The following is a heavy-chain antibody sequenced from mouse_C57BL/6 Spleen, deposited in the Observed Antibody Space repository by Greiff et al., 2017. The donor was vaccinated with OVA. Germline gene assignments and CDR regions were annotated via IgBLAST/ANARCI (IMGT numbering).Heavy chain of an antibody. CDR2: IYPGDGDT. V-gene: IGHV1-80*01. J-gene: IGHJ4*01. D-gene: IGHD1-2*01. CDR3: ARGYYGPLYAMDY. CDR1: GYAFSSYW. Sequence: VQLQQSGAELVKPGASVKISCKASGYAFSSYWMNWVKQRPGKGLEWIGQIYPGDGDTNYNGKFKGKATLTADKSSSPAYMQLSSLTSEDSAVYFCARGYYGPLYAMDYWGQGTSVTVSS.